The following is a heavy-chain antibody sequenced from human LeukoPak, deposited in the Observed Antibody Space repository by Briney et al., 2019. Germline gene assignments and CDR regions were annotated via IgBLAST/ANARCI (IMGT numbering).Heavy chain of an antibody. J-gene: IGHJ4*02. Sequence: GASVKVSCKASGYTFTSYGISWVRQAPGQGLEWMGWISAYNGNTNYAQKLQGRVTMTTDTSTSTAYMELSSLRSEDTAVYYCARGGSIYDSSGYYPAVYWGQGTLVTVSS. CDR1: GYTFTSYG. CDR2: ISAYNGNT. CDR3: ARGGSIYDSSGYYPAVY. D-gene: IGHD3-22*01. V-gene: IGHV1-18*01.